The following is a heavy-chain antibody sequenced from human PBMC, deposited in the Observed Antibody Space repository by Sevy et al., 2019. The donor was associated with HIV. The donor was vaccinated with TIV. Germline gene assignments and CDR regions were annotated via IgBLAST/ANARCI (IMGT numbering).Heavy chain of an antibody. V-gene: IGHV3-30*18. J-gene: IGHJ4*02. Sequence: GGSLRLSCAASVFTFSSYGMHWVRQAPGKGLEWVAVISYDGSNKYYADSVKGRFTISRDNSKNTLYLQMNSLRAEDTAVYYCAKDRDGDYGGEYGVDYWGQGTLVTVSS. CDR3: AKDRDGDYGGEYGVDY. CDR2: ISYDGSNK. D-gene: IGHD4-17*01. CDR1: VFTFSSYG.